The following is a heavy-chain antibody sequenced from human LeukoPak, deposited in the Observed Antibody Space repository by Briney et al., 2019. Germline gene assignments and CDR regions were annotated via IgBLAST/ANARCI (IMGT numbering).Heavy chain of an antibody. CDR3: ARDPMTHFFDY. D-gene: IGHD2-21*02. CDR2: IYASGST. Sequence: SETLSLTCNVSGGSISGYYWHWIRQPAGKGLEWIGRIYASGSTNYNPSLGSQVTMSLDTSKNYFSLKLNSVTAADTAVYFCARDPMTHFFDYWGQGTLVTVSP. V-gene: IGHV4-4*07. J-gene: IGHJ4*02. CDR1: GGSISGYY.